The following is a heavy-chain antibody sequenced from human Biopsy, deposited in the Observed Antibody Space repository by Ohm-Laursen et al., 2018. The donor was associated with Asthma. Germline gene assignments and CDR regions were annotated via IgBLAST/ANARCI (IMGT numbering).Heavy chain of an antibody. Sequence: SLRLSCTAFGFTFGDYWMNWVRQVPGKGLEWIAYISSSTNTIYYADSVKGRFTISRDNVGDFLYLQMKTLRAEDTAVYYCARDPSLLGFDSWGQGTLVTVSS. J-gene: IGHJ4*02. CDR1: GFTFGDYW. CDR3: ARDPSLLGFDS. CDR2: ISSSTNTI. D-gene: IGHD3-10*01. V-gene: IGHV3-48*01.